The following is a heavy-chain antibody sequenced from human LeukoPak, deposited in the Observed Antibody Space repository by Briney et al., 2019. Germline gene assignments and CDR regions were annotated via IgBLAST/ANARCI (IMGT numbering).Heavy chain of an antibody. Sequence: SETLSLTCAVYGGSFSGYYWSWIRQPPGKGLGWIGEINHSGSTNYNPSLKSRVTISVATSKNQFSLKLSSVTAADTAVYYCAGRIGVAGYYFDYWGQGPRVTFSS. D-gene: IGHD6-19*01. CDR1: GGSFSGYY. J-gene: IGHJ4*02. CDR3: AGRIGVAGYYFDY. CDR2: INHSGST. V-gene: IGHV4-34*01.